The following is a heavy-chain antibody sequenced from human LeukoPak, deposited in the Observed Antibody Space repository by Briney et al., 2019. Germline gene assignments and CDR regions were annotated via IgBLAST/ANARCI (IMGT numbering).Heavy chain of an antibody. CDR3: ARDAPTWIQLWTDRGGFDY. Sequence: SETLSLTCTVSGYSISSGYYWSWIRQPPGKGLEWIGSIYHSGSTYYNPSLKSRVTISVDTSKNQFSLKLSSVTAADTAVYYCARDAPTWIQLWTDRGGFDYWGQGTLVTVSS. CDR1: GYSISSGYY. CDR2: IYHSGST. D-gene: IGHD5-18*01. J-gene: IGHJ4*02. V-gene: IGHV4-38-2*02.